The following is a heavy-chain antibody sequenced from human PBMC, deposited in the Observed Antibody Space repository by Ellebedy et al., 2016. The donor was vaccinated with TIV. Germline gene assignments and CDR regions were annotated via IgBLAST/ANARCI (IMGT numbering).Heavy chain of an antibody. CDR1: GFSFRSYW. CDR3: ATDGSYGDYCSPTHAFAM. CDR2: INQDGSDK. D-gene: IGHD4-17*01. J-gene: IGHJ3*02. Sequence: GGSLRLSCVASGFSFRSYWMTWVRKAPGKGLEWVANINQDGSDKYYVDSVKGRFTIARDNAKNSLYLQMTSLRVEDTAVYYCATDGSYGDYCSPTHAFAMWGQGTMVAVSS. V-gene: IGHV3-7*01.